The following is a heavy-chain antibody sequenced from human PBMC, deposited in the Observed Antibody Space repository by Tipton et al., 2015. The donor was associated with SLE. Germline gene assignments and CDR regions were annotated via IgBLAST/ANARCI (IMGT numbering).Heavy chain of an antibody. D-gene: IGHD3-22*01. CDR3: ASGIITMKGNWYFDL. CDR2: IYYTGHT. J-gene: IGHJ2*01. CDR1: GGSITDYY. Sequence: TLSLTCTVSGGSITDYYWTWIRQPPGKGLEWIGYIYYTGHTNYNLSLKSRVTMSVDTSKNQFSLKLSSVTAADTAVYYCASGIITMKGNWYFDLWGRGALVTVSS. V-gene: IGHV4-59*01.